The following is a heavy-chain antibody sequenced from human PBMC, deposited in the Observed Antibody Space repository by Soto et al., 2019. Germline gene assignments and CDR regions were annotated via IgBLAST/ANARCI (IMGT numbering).Heavy chain of an antibody. D-gene: IGHD3-3*01. CDR3: AAASDFWSGYRFDY. CDR1: GGTLSSYT. J-gene: IGHJ4*02. CDR2: IIPILGIA. Sequence: SVKVSCKASGGTLSSYTISWVRQAPGQGLEWMGRIIPILGIANYAQKFQGRVTITADKSTSTAYMELSSLRSEDTAVYYCAAASDFWSGYRFDYWGQGTLVTVSS. V-gene: IGHV1-69*02.